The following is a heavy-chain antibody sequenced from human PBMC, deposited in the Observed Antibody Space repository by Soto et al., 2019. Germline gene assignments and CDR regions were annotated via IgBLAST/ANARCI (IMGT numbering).Heavy chain of an antibody. Sequence: EVQLVESGGGLVQPGGSLRLSCAASGFTFSSYDMHWVRQVAGKGLEWVPAIGVAGDTYYPDSVKGRFTISRENAKNSLYLQMNSLRAEDTAVYYCASGGWGSSWYEGGSRIDYWGQGTLVTVSS. D-gene: IGHD6-13*01. V-gene: IGHV3-13*01. CDR2: IGVAGDT. CDR1: GFTFSSYD. CDR3: ASGGWGSSWYEGGSRIDY. J-gene: IGHJ4*02.